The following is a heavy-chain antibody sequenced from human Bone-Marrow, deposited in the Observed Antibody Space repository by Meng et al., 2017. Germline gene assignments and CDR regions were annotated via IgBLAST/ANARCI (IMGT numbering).Heavy chain of an antibody. V-gene: IGHV4-31*02. D-gene: IGHD5-12*01. Sequence: SCTVSGGSISSGGYYWSWIRQHPGKGLEWIGYIYYSGSTYYNPSLKSRVTISVDTSKNQFSLKLSSVTAADTAVYYCARDSGYSGYDSGSYFDYWGQGTLVTVSS. CDR3: ARDSGYSGYDSGSYFDY. CDR1: GGSISSGGYY. J-gene: IGHJ4*02. CDR2: IYYSGST.